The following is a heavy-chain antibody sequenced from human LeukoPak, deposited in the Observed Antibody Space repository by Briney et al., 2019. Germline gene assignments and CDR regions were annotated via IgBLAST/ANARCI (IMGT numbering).Heavy chain of an antibody. D-gene: IGHD6-13*01. V-gene: IGHV5-51*01. Sequence: GESLKISCKGSGYSFTSYWIGWVRQMPGKGLEWMGIIYPGDSDIRYNASFQGQVTISADKSINTAYLQWSSLKASDTAIYYCARVWKQGTTKLANRWFDPWGQGTLVTVSS. CDR1: GYSFTSYW. CDR3: ARVWKQGTTKLANRWFDP. J-gene: IGHJ5*02. CDR2: IYPGDSDI.